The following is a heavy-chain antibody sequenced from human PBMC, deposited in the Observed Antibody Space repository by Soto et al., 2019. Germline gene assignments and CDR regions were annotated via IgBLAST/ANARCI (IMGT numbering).Heavy chain of an antibody. CDR3: ARGMGIVGATPDY. V-gene: IGHV4-34*01. D-gene: IGHD1-26*01. CDR1: GGSFSGYY. CDR2: INHSGST. Sequence: TLSLTCAVYGGSFSGYYWSWIRQPPGKGLEWIGEINHSGSTNYNPSLKCRVTISVDTSKNQFSLKLSSVTAADTAVYYCARGMGIVGATPDYWGQGTLVTVSS. J-gene: IGHJ4*02.